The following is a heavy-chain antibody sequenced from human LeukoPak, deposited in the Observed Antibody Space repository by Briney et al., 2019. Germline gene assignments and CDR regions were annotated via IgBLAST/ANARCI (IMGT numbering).Heavy chain of an antibody. CDR1: GGSISSSSYY. CDR3: AREGVWFGDSPKRLFDI. V-gene: IGHV4-39*02. D-gene: IGHD3-10*01. CDR2: IYYSGST. Sequence: PSETLSLTCTVSGGSISSSSYYWGWIRQPPGKGLEWIGSIYYSGSTYYNPSLKSRVTISVDTSKNQFSLKLSSVTATDTAVYYCAREGVWFGDSPKRLFDIWGQGTMVTVSS. J-gene: IGHJ3*02.